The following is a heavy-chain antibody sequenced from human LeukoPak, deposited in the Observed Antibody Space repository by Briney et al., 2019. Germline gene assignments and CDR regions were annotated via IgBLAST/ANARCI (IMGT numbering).Heavy chain of an antibody. Sequence: GESLKISFKGSGYAFTNYWIGWVRPMPGKGLEYRGIIYPRDSDTRDSPSFEAQVTISADKSICTAYLQSSSLKPSDTAMYFCARKFCSSTTCYVAFDMWGQGTMVTVSS. J-gene: IGHJ3*02. V-gene: IGHV5-51*01. CDR2: IYPRDSDT. CDR1: GYAFTNYW. CDR3: ARKFCSSTTCYVAFDM. D-gene: IGHD2-2*01.